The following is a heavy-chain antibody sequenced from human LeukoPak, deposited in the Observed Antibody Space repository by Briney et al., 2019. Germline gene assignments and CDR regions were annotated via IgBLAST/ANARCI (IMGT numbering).Heavy chain of an antibody. J-gene: IGHJ6*02. CDR2: FDPEGGET. V-gene: IGHV1-24*01. D-gene: IGHD2-2*02. CDR1: GYTLTELS. CDR3: ATAQPDCSSTSCYSIGYYYYGMDV. Sequence: ASVKVSCKVSGYTLTELSMHWVRQAPGKGLEWMGGFDPEGGETIYAQKFQGRVTMTEDTSTDTAHMELSSLRSEDTAVYYCATAQPDCSSTSCYSIGYYYYGMDVWGQGTTVTVSS.